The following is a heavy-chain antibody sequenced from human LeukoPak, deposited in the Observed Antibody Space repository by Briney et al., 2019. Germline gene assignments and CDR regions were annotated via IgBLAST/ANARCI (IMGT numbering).Heavy chain of an antibody. J-gene: IGHJ4*02. D-gene: IGHD1-26*01. Sequence: GGSLRLSCAASGFTFSSYSMNWIRQAPGKGLEWVSSISSSSHYIYYADSVKGRFTTSRDNAKNSLYLQMNSLKAEDTAVYYCARDIAGRELLDYWGQGTLVTVSS. CDR1: GFTFSSYS. V-gene: IGHV3-21*01. CDR3: ARDIAGRELLDY. CDR2: ISSSSHYI.